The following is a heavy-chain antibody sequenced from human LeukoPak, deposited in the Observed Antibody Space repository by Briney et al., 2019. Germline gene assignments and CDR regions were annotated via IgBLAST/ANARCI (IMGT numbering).Heavy chain of an antibody. J-gene: IGHJ5*02. V-gene: IGHV3-74*03. CDR3: TRRVDATRWYDP. D-gene: IGHD2-15*01. CDR1: EFTFSSYW. CDR2: ISGDGSST. Sequence: PGGSLRLSCAASEFTFSSYWMHWVRQAPGEGLVWVSRISGDGSSTTYADSVKGRFIISRDNSKITLYLQMDSLRAEDTAVYYCTRRVDATRWYDPWGQGTLVTVSS.